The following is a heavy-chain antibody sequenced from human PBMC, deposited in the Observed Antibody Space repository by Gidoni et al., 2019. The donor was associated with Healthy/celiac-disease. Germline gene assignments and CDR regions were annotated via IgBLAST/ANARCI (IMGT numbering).Heavy chain of an antibody. D-gene: IGHD3-22*01. Sequence: VQLQVSGQGLVQPSQPLSLTSPVSGGFVSRGGYYWSWIRQPPGKGLEWIGYIYYSVSTYYNPSLKGRVTISVDTSKNQFSRKLSSGTAADTAVDYCARGGVEYDSSGYIGTLFDPWGQGTLVTVSS. CDR1: GGFVSRGGYY. CDR3: ARGGVEYDSSGYIGTLFDP. CDR2: IYYSVST. J-gene: IGHJ5*02. V-gene: IGHV4-30-4*01.